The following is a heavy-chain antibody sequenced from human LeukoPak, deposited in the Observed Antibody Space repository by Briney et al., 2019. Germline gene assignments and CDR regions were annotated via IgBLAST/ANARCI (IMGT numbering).Heavy chain of an antibody. CDR2: ISYDGSNK. CDR3: ARDEISGMLDY. CDR1: GFTFSSYA. Sequence: GRSLRLSCAASGFTFSSYAMHWVRQAPGKGLEWVAVISYDGSNKYYADSVKGRFTISRDNSKNTLYLQMNSLRAEDTAVYYCARDEISGMLDYWGQGTLVTVSS. D-gene: IGHD3-10*01. V-gene: IGHV3-30-3*01. J-gene: IGHJ4*02.